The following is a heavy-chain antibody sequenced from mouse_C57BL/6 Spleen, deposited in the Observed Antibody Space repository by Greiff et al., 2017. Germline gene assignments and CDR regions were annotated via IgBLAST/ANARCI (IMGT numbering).Heavy chain of an antibody. V-gene: IGHV5-17*01. CDR3: ARRGYYDYDGAWFAY. CDR2: ISSGSSTI. Sequence: EVQVVESGGGLVKPGGSLKLSCAASGFTFSDYGMHWVRQAPEKGLEWVAYISSGSSTIYYADTVKGRFTISRDNAKNTLFLQMTSLRSEDTAMYYCARRGYYDYDGAWFAYWGQGTLVTVSA. D-gene: IGHD2-4*01. CDR1: GFTFSDYG. J-gene: IGHJ3*01.